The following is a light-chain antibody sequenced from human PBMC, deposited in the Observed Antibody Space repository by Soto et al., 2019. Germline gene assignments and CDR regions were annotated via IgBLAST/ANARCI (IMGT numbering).Light chain of an antibody. J-gene: IGKJ3*01. CDR1: QSISSY. CDR3: QQSYSTPGEFT. V-gene: IGKV1-39*01. Sequence: EIQMTQCPSSLSASVGDRDTITCRAGQSISSYLKWYQQNPGKAPKLLIYAASSLQSGAPSTFSGSGSRTDFTLTISSLQPEDFATYYCQQSYSTPGEFTFGPGTKVDIK. CDR2: AAS.